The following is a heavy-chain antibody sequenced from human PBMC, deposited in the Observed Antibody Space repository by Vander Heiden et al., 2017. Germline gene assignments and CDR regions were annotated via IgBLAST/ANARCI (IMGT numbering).Heavy chain of an antibody. J-gene: IGHJ6*02. V-gene: IGHV1-8*01. CDR3: ARSDYGDLFYYGMDV. Sequence: QVQLVQSGAEVKKPGASVKVSCKAPGSTFPSYDINWVRQATGQGLEWMGWMNPNSGNTGYAQKFQGRVTMTRNTSISTAYMELSSLRSEDTAVYYCARSDYGDLFYYGMDVWGQGTTVTVSS. CDR1: GSTFPSYD. CDR2: MNPNSGNT. D-gene: IGHD4-17*01.